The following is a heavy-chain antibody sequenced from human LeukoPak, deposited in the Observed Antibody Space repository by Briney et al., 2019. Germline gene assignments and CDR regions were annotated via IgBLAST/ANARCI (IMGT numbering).Heavy chain of an antibody. J-gene: IGHJ3*02. Sequence: ASVEVSCKASGYTFTSYGISWVRQAPGQGLEWMGWISAYNGNTNYAQKLQGRVTMTTDTSTSTAYMELRSLRSDDTAVYYCARHRYCSSTSCPRRAFDIWGQGTMVTVSS. V-gene: IGHV1-18*01. CDR2: ISAYNGNT. CDR3: ARHRYCSSTSCPRRAFDI. D-gene: IGHD2-2*01. CDR1: GYTFTSYG.